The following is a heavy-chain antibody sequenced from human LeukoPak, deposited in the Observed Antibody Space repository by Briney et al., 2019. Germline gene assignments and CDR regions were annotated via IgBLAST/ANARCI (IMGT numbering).Heavy chain of an antibody. CDR3: AKRRADYYGSGRGLNYFDY. CDR2: IYSGGST. CDR1: GFTVSSNY. J-gene: IGHJ4*02. D-gene: IGHD3-10*01. V-gene: IGHV3-53*01. Sequence: GGSLRLSCAASGFTVSSNYMNWVRQAPGKGLEWVSVIYSGGSTYYADSVKGRFTISRDNSKNTLYLQMNSLRAEDTAVYYCAKRRADYYGSGRGLNYFDYWGQGTLVTVSS.